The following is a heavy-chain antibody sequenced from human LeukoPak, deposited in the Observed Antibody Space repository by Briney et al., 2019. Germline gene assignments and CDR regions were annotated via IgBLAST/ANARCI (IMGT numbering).Heavy chain of an antibody. CDR2: IYYSGTT. D-gene: IGHD6-13*01. CDR1: GSSIDSNS. J-gene: IGHJ5*02. Sequence: PSETLSLTCTVSGSSIDSNSWTWIRQPPGKGLEWIGYIYYSGTTNYNPSLKSRVTMSVDMSKNQFSLKLSSVTAAETAVYYCARRSSSWKNWFDPWGQGTLVTVSS. V-gene: IGHV4-59*01. CDR3: ARRSSSWKNWFDP.